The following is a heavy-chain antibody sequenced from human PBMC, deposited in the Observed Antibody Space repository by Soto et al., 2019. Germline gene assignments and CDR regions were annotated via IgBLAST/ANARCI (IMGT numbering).Heavy chain of an antibody. V-gene: IGHV4-31*03. CDR1: GGSISSGGYY. CDR2: IYYSGST. CDR3: AREGQQQLANWFDP. J-gene: IGHJ5*02. Sequence: PSETLSLTCTVSGGSISSGGYYWSWIRQHPGKGLEWIGYIYYSGSTYYNPSLKSRVTISVDTSKNQFSLKLSSVTAADTAVYYCAREGQQQLANWFDPWGQGTLVTVSS. D-gene: IGHD6-13*01.